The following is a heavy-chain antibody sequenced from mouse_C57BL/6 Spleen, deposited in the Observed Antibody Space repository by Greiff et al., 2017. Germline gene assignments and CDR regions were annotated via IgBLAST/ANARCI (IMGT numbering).Heavy chain of an antibody. CDR1: GYAFSSSW. CDR3: ARWGDLGTGAMDY. J-gene: IGHJ4*01. V-gene: IGHV1-82*01. D-gene: IGHD2-14*01. CDR2: IYPGDGDT. Sequence: QVQLKESGPELVKPGASVKISCKASGYAFSSSWMNWVKQRPGKGLEWIGRIYPGDGDTNYNGKFKGKATLTADKSSSTAYMHRSSLTSEDSAVYFGARWGDLGTGAMDYWGQGTSVTVSS.